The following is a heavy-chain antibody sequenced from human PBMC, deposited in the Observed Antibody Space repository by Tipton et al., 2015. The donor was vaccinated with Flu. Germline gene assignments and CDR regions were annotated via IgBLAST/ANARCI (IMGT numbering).Heavy chain of an antibody. V-gene: IGHV4-31*03. CDR3: ARGTYYYDSSGYTADLGAYYVDY. J-gene: IGHJ4*02. D-gene: IGHD3-22*01. Sequence: TLSLTCTVSGGSISSGGYYWSWIRQHPGKGLEWIGYIYYSGSTYYNPSLKSRVTISVDTSKNQFSLKLSSVTAADTAVYYCARGTYYYDSSGYTADLGAYYVDYWGQGTLVTVSS. CDR2: IYYSGST. CDR1: GGSISSGGYY.